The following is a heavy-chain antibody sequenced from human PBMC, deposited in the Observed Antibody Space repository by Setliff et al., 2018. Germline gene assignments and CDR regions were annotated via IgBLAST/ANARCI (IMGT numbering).Heavy chain of an antibody. J-gene: IGHJ5*02. D-gene: IGHD2-21*01. V-gene: IGHV5-51*01. CDR3: ARRGERFFNWFDP. CDR2: IYPGNADT. CDR1: GYSFTGYW. Sequence: PGESLKISCKGSGYSFTGYWIAWVRQTPGKGLEWMGTIYPGNADTRYSPSFQGQVTISTDTSINTAFLQWNNLKASDTAVYYCARRGERFFNWFDPWGQGTLVTVSS.